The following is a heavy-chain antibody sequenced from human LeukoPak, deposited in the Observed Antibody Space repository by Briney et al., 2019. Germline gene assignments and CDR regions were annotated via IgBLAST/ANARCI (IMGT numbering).Heavy chain of an antibody. CDR3: AREADSSGWPFDS. D-gene: IGHD6-19*01. Sequence: GGSLGLSCAASGFTFSSYAMHWVRQDPGKGLEWVAIISYDGSNKYYADSVKGRFTISRDNSKNTLSLQMNSLRAEDTAVYYCAREADSSGWPFDSWGQGTLVIVS. V-gene: IGHV3-30-3*01. CDR1: GFTFSSYA. J-gene: IGHJ4*02. CDR2: ISYDGSNK.